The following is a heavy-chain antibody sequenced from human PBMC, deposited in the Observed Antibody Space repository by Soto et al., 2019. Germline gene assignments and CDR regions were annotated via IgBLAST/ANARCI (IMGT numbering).Heavy chain of an antibody. Sequence: GGSLRLSCAASGFTFSGSAMHWVRQASGKGLEWVGRIRSKANSYATAYAASVKGRFTISRDDSKNTAYLQMNSLKTEDTAVYYCTRHHPPTMVRGSRSTYYYGMDVWGQGTTVTVSS. V-gene: IGHV3-73*01. CDR3: TRHHPPTMVRGSRSTYYYGMDV. CDR2: IRSKANSYAT. J-gene: IGHJ6*02. CDR1: GFTFSGSA. D-gene: IGHD3-10*01.